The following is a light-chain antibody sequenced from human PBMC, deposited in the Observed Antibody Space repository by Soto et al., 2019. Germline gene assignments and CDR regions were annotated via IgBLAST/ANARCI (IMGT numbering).Light chain of an antibody. Sequence: QSVLTQPPSASGTPGQRVTISCSGSSSNIGSNYVYWYQQLPGTAPKLLIYRNNQRPSGVPDRFSGSKSGTSASLAISGLRSEDDADYYCAAWDDSLSGHWVFGGGTKVTVL. V-gene: IGLV1-47*01. CDR2: RNN. J-gene: IGLJ3*02. CDR3: AAWDDSLSGHWV. CDR1: SSNIGSNY.